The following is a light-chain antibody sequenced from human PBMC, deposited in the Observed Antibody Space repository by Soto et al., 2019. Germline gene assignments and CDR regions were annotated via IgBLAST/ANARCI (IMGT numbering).Light chain of an antibody. CDR2: NSY. J-gene: IGLJ1*01. CDR3: SAWDASLNGYV. CDR1: SSKIGSKT. V-gene: IGLV1-44*01. Sequence: QSVLTQPPSASGTPGQRVPISCSGRSSKIGSKTVNWYQQVPGTVPKLLIYNSYQRPSGVPDRFSGSKSGTAASLAISGLQSEDEADYYCSAWDASLNGYVFGTGTKVTVL.